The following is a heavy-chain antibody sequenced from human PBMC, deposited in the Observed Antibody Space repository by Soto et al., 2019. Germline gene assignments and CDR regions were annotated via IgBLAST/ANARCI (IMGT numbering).Heavy chain of an antibody. CDR3: AKEKYSQGAY. J-gene: IGHJ4*02. CDR1: GFTFSSYS. V-gene: IGHV3-48*01. Sequence: GSLTLSCAASGFTFSSYSMHWVRQAPGKGLEWVSYISPSSSSIYYADSVKGRFTISRDNAKNSLYLQMNSLRAEDTAVYYCAKEKYSQGAYWGQGTLVTVSS. CDR2: ISPSSSSI. D-gene: IGHD5-18*01.